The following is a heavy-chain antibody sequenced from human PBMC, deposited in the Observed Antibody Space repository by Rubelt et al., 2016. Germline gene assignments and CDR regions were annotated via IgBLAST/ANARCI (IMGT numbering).Heavy chain of an antibody. CDR2: ISGSGGST. V-gene: IGHV3-23*01. CDR1: GFTFSSYA. D-gene: IGHD4-17*01. J-gene: IGHJ4*02. Sequence: EVQLLESGGGLVQPGGSLRLSCAASGFTFSSYAMSWVRQAPGKGLEWVSAISGSGGSTYYADSVKGRLTMSRDNSKNTLYLQMNSLSAEDTAVYYCAKVPIRTVTSTFDYWGQGTLVTVSS. CDR3: AKVPIRTVTSTFDY.